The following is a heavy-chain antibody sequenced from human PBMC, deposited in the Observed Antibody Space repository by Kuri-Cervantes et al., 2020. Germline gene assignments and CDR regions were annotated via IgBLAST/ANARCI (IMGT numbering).Heavy chain of an antibody. CDR1: GFTFSSYA. D-gene: IGHD3-22*01. J-gene: IGHJ4*02. CDR2: IYSGGRT. CDR3: ARDGYDSSGYYFDY. V-gene: IGHV3-66*01. Sequence: GGSLRLSCAASGFTFSSYAMSWVRQAPGKGLEWVSVIYSGGRTDYADSVKGRFTISRDNSKNTLYLQMNSLRAEDTAVYYCARDGYDSSGYYFDYWGQGTLVTVSS.